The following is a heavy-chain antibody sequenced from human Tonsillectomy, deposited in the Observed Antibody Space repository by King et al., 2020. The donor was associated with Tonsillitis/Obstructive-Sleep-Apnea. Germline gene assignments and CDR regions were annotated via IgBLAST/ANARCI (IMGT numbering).Heavy chain of an antibody. CDR1: GYTLTELS. J-gene: IGHJ6*03. V-gene: IGHV1-24*01. CDR3: ATDSGYSSGWQADYYYYYMDV. D-gene: IGHD6-19*01. Sequence: QLVQSGAEVKKPGASVKVSCKVSGYTLTELSMHWVRQAPGKGLEWMGGFDPEDGETIYAQKFQGRVTMTEDTSTDTAYMELSSLRSDDTAVYYCATDSGYSSGWQADYYYYYMDVWGKGTTVTVSS. CDR2: FDPEDGET.